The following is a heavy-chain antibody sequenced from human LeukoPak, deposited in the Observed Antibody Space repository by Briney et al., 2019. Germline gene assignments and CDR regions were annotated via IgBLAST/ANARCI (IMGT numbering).Heavy chain of an antibody. D-gene: IGHD2-15*01. CDR2: IYYSGST. J-gene: IGHJ6*02. CDR1: GGSISSGGYY. V-gene: IGHV4-31*03. CDR3: AREPVVVVAATYYYGMDV. Sequence: SETLSLTCTVSGGSISSGGYYWSWIRQHPGKGLEWIGYIYYSGSTYYNPSLKSRVTISVDTSKNQFSLKLSSVTAADTAVYYCAREPVVVVAATYYYGMDVWGQGTTVTVSS.